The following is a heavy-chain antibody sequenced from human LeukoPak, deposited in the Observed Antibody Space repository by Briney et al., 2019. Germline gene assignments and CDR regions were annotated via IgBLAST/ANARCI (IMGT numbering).Heavy chain of an antibody. CDR3: AKGGYCSSTSCYMGLNYYYYGMDV. CDR2: ISGSGGST. D-gene: IGHD2-2*02. Sequence: GGSLRLSCAASGFTFSSYAMSWVRQAPGKGLEWVSAISGSGGSTYYADSVKGRFTISRDNSKNTLYLQMNSLRAEDTAVYYCAKGGYCSSTSCYMGLNYYYYGMDVWGQGTTVTVSS. J-gene: IGHJ6*02. CDR1: GFTFSSYA. V-gene: IGHV3-23*01.